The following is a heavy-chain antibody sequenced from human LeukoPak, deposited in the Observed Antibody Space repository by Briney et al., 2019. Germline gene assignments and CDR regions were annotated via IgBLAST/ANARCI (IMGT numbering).Heavy chain of an antibody. D-gene: IGHD3-16*02. CDR3: ARVKTYDYVWGSYRYSLEAFDY. Sequence: SETLSLTCAVYGGSFSGYYRSWIRQPPGKGLEWIGEINHSGSTNYNPSLKSRVTISVDTSKNQFSLKLSSVTAADTAVYYCARVKTYDYVWGSYRYSLEAFDYWGQGTLVTVSS. CDR1: GGSFSGYY. CDR2: INHSGST. J-gene: IGHJ4*02. V-gene: IGHV4-34*01.